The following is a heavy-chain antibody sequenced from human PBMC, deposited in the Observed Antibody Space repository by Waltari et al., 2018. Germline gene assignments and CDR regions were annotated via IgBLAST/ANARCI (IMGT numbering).Heavy chain of an antibody. J-gene: IGHJ4*02. CDR2: INATNTNT. CDR3: ARSGWLDY. Sequence: QVQLVQSGAEVKKPGASVKVSCKASGYTFSSYVMHWLRQAPGQSLEWLGWINATNTNTKYSQKFQGRVTITRDTAASTAYMELSSLTSEDTAVYYCARSGWLDYWGQGTLVTVSS. D-gene: IGHD6-19*01. CDR1: GYTFSSYV. V-gene: IGHV1-3*01.